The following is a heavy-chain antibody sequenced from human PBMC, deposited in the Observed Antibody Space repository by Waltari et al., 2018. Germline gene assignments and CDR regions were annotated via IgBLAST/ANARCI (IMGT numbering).Heavy chain of an antibody. D-gene: IGHD1-26*01. Sequence: QVQLVQSGAEMKMPGASVKVSCKASGYTFTGYYIHWVRQAPGQGLEWMGGINPNTGGTNCAQKFQGSVTLTRDTSISTAYMELTRLRFDDTAVYYCARVDSGTYTSLDYWGQGTLVTVSS. CDR1: GYTFTGYY. CDR2: INPNTGGT. V-gene: IGHV1-2*02. CDR3: ARVDSGTYTSLDY. J-gene: IGHJ4*02.